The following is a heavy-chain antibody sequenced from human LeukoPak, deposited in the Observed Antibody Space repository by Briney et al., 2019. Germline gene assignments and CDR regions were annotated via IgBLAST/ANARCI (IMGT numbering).Heavy chain of an antibody. J-gene: IGHJ4*02. D-gene: IGHD3-10*01. CDR3: ARAVSTYGLDS. Sequence: PGGSLRLSCAACGFSFSTFGMNWVRQAPGKGLECVSSITSTSSYTYYADSVKGRFTISRDDAKNSLYLQMNSLRAEDTAVYYYARAVSTYGLDSWGQGTLVTVSS. CDR2: ITSTSSYT. CDR1: GFSFSTFG. V-gene: IGHV3-21*01.